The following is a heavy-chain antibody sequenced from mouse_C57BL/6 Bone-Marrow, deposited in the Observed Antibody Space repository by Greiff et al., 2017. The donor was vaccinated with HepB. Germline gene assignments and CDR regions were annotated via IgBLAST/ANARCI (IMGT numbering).Heavy chain of an antibody. J-gene: IGHJ3*01. Sequence: VKLVESGAELVKPGASVKLSCKASGYTFTSYWMHWVKQRPGQGLEWIGEIDPSDSYTNYNQKFKGKSTLTVDKSSSTAYMQLSSLTSEDSAVYYCAILPFAYWGQGTLVTVSA. V-gene: IGHV1-69*01. CDR1: GYTFTSYW. CDR2: IDPSDSYT. CDR3: AILPFAY.